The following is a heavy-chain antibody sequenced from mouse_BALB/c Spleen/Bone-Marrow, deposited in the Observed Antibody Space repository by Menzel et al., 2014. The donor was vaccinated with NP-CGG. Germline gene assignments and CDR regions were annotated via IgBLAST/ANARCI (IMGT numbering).Heavy chain of an antibody. CDR2: IYYSGTI. D-gene: IGHD2-4*01. V-gene: IGHV3-5*02. CDR3: ARGAMITTGYFDY. CDR1: GISITTGNYR. Sequence: EVMLVESGPGLVKPSQTVSLTCTVTGISITTGNYRWSWIRQFPGNKLEWIGCIYYSGTITYNPSLTSRTTITRDTSKNQFFLEMNSLTAEDTATYYCARGAMITTGYFDYWGQGTTLTVSS. J-gene: IGHJ2*01.